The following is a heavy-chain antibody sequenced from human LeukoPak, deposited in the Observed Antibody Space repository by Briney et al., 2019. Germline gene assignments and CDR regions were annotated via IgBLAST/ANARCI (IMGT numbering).Heavy chain of an antibody. Sequence: PGGSLRLSCAASGFSFSSFAMTWVRQAPGKGLEWVSSITGGHYATYNTDSVKGRFTISRDNAKNTLYLQMNSLRADYTAIYYCTKDPNGDYIGAFDPWGQGTLVTVSS. CDR3: TKDPNGDYIGAFDP. V-gene: IGHV3-23*01. CDR2: ITGGHYAT. J-gene: IGHJ5*02. D-gene: IGHD4-17*01. CDR1: GFSFSSFA.